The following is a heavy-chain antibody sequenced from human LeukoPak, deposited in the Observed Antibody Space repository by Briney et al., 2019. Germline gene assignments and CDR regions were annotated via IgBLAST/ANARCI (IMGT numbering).Heavy chain of an antibody. D-gene: IGHD3-9*01. Sequence: PSETLSLTCTVSGGSISSHYWSWIRQPPGKGLEWIGYIYYSGSTNYNPSLKGRVTISVDTSKNQFSLKLSSVTAADTAVYYCAKTDILTGYYLWGQGTLVTVPS. CDR2: IYYSGST. CDR1: GGSISSHY. V-gene: IGHV4-59*11. CDR3: AKTDILTGYYL. J-gene: IGHJ4*02.